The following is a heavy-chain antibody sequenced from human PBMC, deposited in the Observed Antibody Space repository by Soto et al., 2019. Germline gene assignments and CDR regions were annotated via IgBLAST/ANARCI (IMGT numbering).Heavy chain of an antibody. CDR3: ASLNIYCRGETCYSGYHDY. Sequence: QVQLVESGGGVVQPGTSLRVSCEVSGFSLSSYAIHWVRQAPGKGLEWVAVTSNDGKKVSYADSVKGRFTVSRDNSKNTVALQMNSLRAEDTAMYYCASLNIYCRGETCYSGYHDYWGQGTLVTVSS. J-gene: IGHJ4*02. D-gene: IGHD2-15*01. V-gene: IGHV3-30*03. CDR1: GFSLSSYA. CDR2: TSNDGKKV.